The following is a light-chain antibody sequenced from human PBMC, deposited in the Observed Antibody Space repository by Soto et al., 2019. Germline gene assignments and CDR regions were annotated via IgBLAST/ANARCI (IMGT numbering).Light chain of an antibody. CDR1: QSVNNY. Sequence: EVVLTQSPATLSLSPGDGATLSCRASQSVNNYLAWYQQKPGRAPRLLIYDKSNRATDIPARFSGSGSGTDFTLTISSVEPEDSALYYCQQYGNLITFGQGTRLELK. J-gene: IGKJ5*01. CDR3: QQYGNLIT. CDR2: DKS. V-gene: IGKV3-11*01.